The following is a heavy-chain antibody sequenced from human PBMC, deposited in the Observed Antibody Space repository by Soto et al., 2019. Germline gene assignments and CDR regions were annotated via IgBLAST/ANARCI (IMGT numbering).Heavy chain of an antibody. Sequence: ASVKVSCKASGYTFTNYGISWVRQAPGQGLEWMGWISGYNGDTKYAQKFQGRVTMTVDTSTTTAYMELRSLTSDDRAVYYCAKNGQPPYXYYGMDVWGQGTTVTVSS. V-gene: IGHV1-18*01. D-gene: IGHD2-8*01. CDR2: ISGYNGDT. J-gene: IGHJ6*02. CDR1: GYTFTNYG. CDR3: AKNGQPPYXYYGMDV.